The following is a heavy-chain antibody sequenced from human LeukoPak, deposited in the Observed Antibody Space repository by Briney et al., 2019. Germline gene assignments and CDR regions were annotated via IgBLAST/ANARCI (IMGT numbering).Heavy chain of an antibody. D-gene: IGHD2-2*02. CDR1: GFTFSSYG. Sequence: PGGSLRLSCAASGFTFSSYGMHWVRQAPGKGLEWVAFIRYDGSNKYYADSVKCRFTISRDNSKNTLYLQMNSLRAEDKAVYYCARDGYCSSTSCYTGYYYYYYMDVWGKGTTVTVSS. V-gene: IGHV3-30*02. CDR2: IRYDGSNK. J-gene: IGHJ6*03. CDR3: ARDGYCSSTSCYTGYYYYYYMDV.